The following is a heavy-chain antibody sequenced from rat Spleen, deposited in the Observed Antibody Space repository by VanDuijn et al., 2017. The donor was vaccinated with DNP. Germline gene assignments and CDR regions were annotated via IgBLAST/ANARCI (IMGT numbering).Heavy chain of an antibody. CDR2: ISTSGGST. J-gene: IGHJ2*01. CDR1: GFTFSNYD. CDR3: ARRPQTL. D-gene: IGHD3-4*01. Sequence: EVQLVESGGGLVQPGRSLKLSCAASGFTFSNYDMAWVRQAPTKGLEWVASISTSGGSTYYRDSVKGRFTVSRDNAKSTLYLQMDSLRSEDTATYYCARRPQTLWGQGVMVTVSS. V-gene: IGHV5-25*01.